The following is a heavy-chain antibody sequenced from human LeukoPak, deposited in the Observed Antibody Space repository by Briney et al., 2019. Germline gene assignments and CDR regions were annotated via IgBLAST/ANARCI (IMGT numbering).Heavy chain of an antibody. CDR1: GGSISSYY. CDR2: IYYSGST. J-gene: IGHJ3*02. V-gene: IGHV4-59*01. CDR3: ARDKWNYDSSGYSHAFDI. Sequence: SETLSLTCTVSGGSISSYYWSWIRQPPWKGLEWIGYIYYSGSTNYNPSLKSRVTISVDTSKNQFSLNLSSVTAADTAVYYCARDKWNYDSSGYSHAFDIWGQGTMVTVSS. D-gene: IGHD3-22*01.